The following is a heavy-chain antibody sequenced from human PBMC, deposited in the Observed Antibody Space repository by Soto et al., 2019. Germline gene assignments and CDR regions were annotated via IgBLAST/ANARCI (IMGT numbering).Heavy chain of an antibody. J-gene: IGHJ6*02. CDR1: GGSISSSSYY. V-gene: IGHV4-39*01. Sequence: SETLSLTCTVSGGSISSSSYYWGWIRQPPGKGLEWIGSIYYSGSTYYNPSLKSRVTISVDTSKNQFSLKLSSVTAADTAVYYCARHLAYYSGMDVWGQGTTVTVSS. CDR3: ARHLAYYSGMDV. CDR2: IYYSGST.